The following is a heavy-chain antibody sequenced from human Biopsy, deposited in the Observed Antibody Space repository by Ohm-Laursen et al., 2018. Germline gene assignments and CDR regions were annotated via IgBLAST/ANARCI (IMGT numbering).Heavy chain of an antibody. D-gene: IGHD6-25*01. Sequence: SDTLSLTCAVSGGSISNYFWTWIRQPPGKGLEWIGYFRFEDRTSYNSSLKSRVTISADTSKNQFSLRLNSVTAADTAVYYCARHSAEKSGYDGDYFDYWGQGTLVTVS. CDR3: ARHSAEKSGYDGDYFDY. J-gene: IGHJ4*02. CDR2: FRFEDRT. CDR1: GGSISNYF. V-gene: IGHV4-59*07.